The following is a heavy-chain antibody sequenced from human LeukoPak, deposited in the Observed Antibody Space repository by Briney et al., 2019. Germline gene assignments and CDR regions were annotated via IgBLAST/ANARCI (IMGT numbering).Heavy chain of an antibody. D-gene: IGHD3-22*01. CDR3: AKDPNLVMYYYYGMDV. J-gene: IGHJ6*02. Sequence: PGRSLRLSCAASGFTFSSYGMHWVRQAPGKGLEWVAVISYDGSNKYYADSVKGRFTISRDNSKNTLYLQMNSLRAEDTAVYYCAKDPNLVMYYYYGMDVWGQGTTVTVSS. V-gene: IGHV3-30*18. CDR1: GFTFSSYG. CDR2: ISYDGSNK.